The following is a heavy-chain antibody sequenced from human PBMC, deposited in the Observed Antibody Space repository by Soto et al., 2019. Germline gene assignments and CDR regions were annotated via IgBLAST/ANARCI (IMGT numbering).Heavy chain of an antibody. CDR2: IIPIFGTA. J-gene: IGHJ4*02. CDR3: ASRGYSYGPSDFDY. Sequence: SVKVSCKASGGTFSSYAISWVRQAPGQGLEWMGGIIPIFGTANYAQKFQGRVTITADESTSTAYMELSSLRSEDTAVYYCASRGYSYGPSDFDYWGQGTLVTVSS. CDR1: GGTFSSYA. V-gene: IGHV1-69*13. D-gene: IGHD5-18*01.